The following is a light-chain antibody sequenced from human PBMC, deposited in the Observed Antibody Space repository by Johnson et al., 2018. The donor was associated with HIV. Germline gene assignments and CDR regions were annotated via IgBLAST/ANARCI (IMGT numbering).Light chain of an antibody. CDR3: AAWDDSLSGWSG. J-gene: IGLJ1*01. CDR2: DNN. V-gene: IGLV1-51*01. CDR1: SSNIGNNY. Sequence: QSVLTQPPSVSAAPGQKVTISCSGSSSNIGNNYVSWYQQLPGTAPKLLIYDNNKRPSGIPDRFSGSKSGTSASLAISGLKSGDEADYYCAAWDDSLSGWSGFGTGTKVPVL.